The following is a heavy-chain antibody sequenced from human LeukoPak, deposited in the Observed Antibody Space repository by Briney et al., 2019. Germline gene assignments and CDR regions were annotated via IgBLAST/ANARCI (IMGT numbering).Heavy chain of an antibody. Sequence: PGGSLRLSCAASEFTLSTYAMNWVRQAPGKGLEWVSVIYSGGNTYYADSVKGRFTISRDNSDNTLYLQMNSLRAEDTAVYYCASHRDGSFDYWGQGTLVTVSS. CDR1: EFTLSTYA. CDR3: ASHRDGSFDY. J-gene: IGHJ4*02. V-gene: IGHV3-66*04. D-gene: IGHD5-24*01. CDR2: IYSGGNT.